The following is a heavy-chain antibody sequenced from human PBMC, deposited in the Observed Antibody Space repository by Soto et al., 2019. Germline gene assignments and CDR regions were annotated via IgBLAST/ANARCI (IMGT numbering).Heavy chain of an antibody. CDR2: LIPILGTA. D-gene: IGHD3-16*02. Sequence: QVQLVQSGAEVKKPGSSVKVSCKASGNTFSKYAISWVRQAPGQGLEWMGGLIPILGTAKYAQQFQGRVTITADESTRTAYMELSSVRFEDTAVYYCARDSQDYIWGSYRNGMDVWGQGTTVSVSS. V-gene: IGHV1-69*01. J-gene: IGHJ6*02. CDR3: ARDSQDYIWGSYRNGMDV. CDR1: GNTFSKYA.